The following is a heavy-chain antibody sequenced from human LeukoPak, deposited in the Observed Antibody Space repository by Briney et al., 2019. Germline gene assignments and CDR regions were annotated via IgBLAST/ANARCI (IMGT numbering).Heavy chain of an antibody. CDR2: INSDGSST. V-gene: IGHV3-74*01. J-gene: IGHJ3*02. CDR3: ASNTYADYVSFDI. D-gene: IGHD2-2*01. Sequence: GGSLRLSCAASGFTFSNYWMQWVRQAPGKGLVRVSRINSDGSSTRYADSVKGRFTISRDNAKNTLFLQMNSLRAEDTAVYYCASNTYADYVSFDIWGQGTMVTVSS. CDR1: GFTFSNYW.